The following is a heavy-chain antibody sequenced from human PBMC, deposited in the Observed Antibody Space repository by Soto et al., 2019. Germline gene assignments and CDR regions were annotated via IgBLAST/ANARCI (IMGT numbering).Heavy chain of an antibody. D-gene: IGHD6-13*01. J-gene: IGHJ4*02. CDR2: IWYDGSNK. CDR3: ASVGSSWCFDY. V-gene: IGHV3-33*01. Sequence: QVQLVESGGGVVQPGRSLRLSCAASGFTFSSYGMHWVRQAPGKGLEWVAVIWYDGSNKYYADSVKGRFTISRDNSKNTLYLQMNSLRAEDTAVYYCASVGSSWCFDYWGQGTLVTVSS. CDR1: GFTFSSYG.